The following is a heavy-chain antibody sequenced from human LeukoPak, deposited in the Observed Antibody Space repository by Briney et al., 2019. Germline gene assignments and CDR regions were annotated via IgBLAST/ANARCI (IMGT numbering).Heavy chain of an antibody. V-gene: IGHV3-7*01. CDR2: IKQDGSEK. CDR3: ARDQLVGIVVVPAAYINYYYYYYMDV. CDR1: GFTFSSYW. D-gene: IGHD2-2*01. J-gene: IGHJ6*03. Sequence: GGSLRLSCAASGFTFSSYWMSWVRQAPGKGLEWVANIKQDGSEKYYVDSVKGRFTISRDNAKNSLYLQMNSLRAEDTAVYYCARDQLVGIVVVPAAYINYYYYYYMDVWGKGTTVTVSS.